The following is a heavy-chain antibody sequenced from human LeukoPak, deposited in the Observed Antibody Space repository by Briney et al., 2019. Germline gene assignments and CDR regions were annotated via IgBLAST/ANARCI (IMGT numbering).Heavy chain of an antibody. D-gene: IGHD6-13*01. Sequence: SQTLSLTCTVSGGSISNGAYYWGWIRQLPGKGLEWIGFVHYSGSTNYNPSLKSRVTMSVDTSKNQFSLKLSSVTAADTAVYYCARDKNQQQLASYWGQGTLVTVSS. CDR3: ARDKNQQQLASY. J-gene: IGHJ4*02. V-gene: IGHV4-31*03. CDR1: GGSISNGAYY. CDR2: VHYSGST.